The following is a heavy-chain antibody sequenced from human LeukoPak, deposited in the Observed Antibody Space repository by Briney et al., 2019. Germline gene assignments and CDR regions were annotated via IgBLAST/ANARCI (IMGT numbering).Heavy chain of an antibody. CDR1: GGTFSSYA. J-gene: IGHJ6*03. Sequence: SVKVSCKASGGTFSSYAISWVRQAPGQGLEWMGGIIPIFGTANYAQKFQGRVTITADESTSTAYMELSSLRSEDTAVYYCANTDLRGYYYYMDVWGKGTTVTVSS. CDR3: ANTDLRGYYYYMDV. D-gene: IGHD3-10*01. CDR2: IIPIFGTA. V-gene: IGHV1-69*13.